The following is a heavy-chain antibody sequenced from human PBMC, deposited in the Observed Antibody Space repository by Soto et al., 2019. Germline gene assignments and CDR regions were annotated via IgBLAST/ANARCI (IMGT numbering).Heavy chain of an antibody. CDR2: IYPGDSDT. Sequence: GESLKISCEVSGYSFTIYWIGWVRQMPGKGLEWMGIIYPGDSDTRYSPSFQGQVTISADKSISTAYLQWSSLKASDTAMYYCARHIGAYYDNNGYPYFDYWGQGTRVTVSS. CDR3: ARHIGAYYDNNGYPYFDY. D-gene: IGHD3-22*01. CDR1: GYSFTIYW. J-gene: IGHJ4*02. V-gene: IGHV5-51*01.